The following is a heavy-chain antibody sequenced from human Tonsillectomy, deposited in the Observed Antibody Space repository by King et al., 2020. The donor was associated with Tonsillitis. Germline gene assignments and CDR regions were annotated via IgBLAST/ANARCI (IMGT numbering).Heavy chain of an antibody. CDR3: AGLNGDSPA. V-gene: IGHV4-34*01. D-gene: IGHD4-17*01. Sequence: VQLQQWGAGLLKPSETLSLTCAVYGASFSGYYWSWIRQPPGKGLEWIGEIKHSGSTNYNPSLKSRITISVDTSKSQFSLNLRSVTAADTAVNYCAGLNGDSPAWGQGTLVTVSS. J-gene: IGHJ5*02. CDR2: IKHSGST. CDR1: GASFSGYY.